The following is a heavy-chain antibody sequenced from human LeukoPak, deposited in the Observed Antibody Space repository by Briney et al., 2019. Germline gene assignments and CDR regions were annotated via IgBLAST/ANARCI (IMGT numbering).Heavy chain of an antibody. CDR1: GFTFSRSA. D-gene: IGHD6-25*01. CDR3: ASRPGIAAADFDY. J-gene: IGHJ4*02. V-gene: IGHV3-30-3*01. CDR2: ISFDGTNK. Sequence: PGGSLRLSCAASGFTFSRSAMHWVRQVPGKGLEWAAVISFDGTNKYYGASVKGRFTISRDNSKNTLYLQMNSLRAEDTAVYYCASRPGIAAADFDYWGQGTLVTVSS.